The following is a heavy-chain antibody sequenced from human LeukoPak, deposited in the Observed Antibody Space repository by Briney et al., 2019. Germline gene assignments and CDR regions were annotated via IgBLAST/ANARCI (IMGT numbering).Heavy chain of an antibody. CDR3: ARTPRDIVVVVAATLYYYYGMDV. CDR2: INPNSGGT. J-gene: IGHJ6*02. V-gene: IGHV1-2*02. D-gene: IGHD2-15*01. CDR1: GYTFTGYY. Sequence: GASVKVSCKASGYTFTGYYMHWVRQAPGQGLEWMGWINPNSGGTNYAQKFQGRVTMTRDTSISTAYMELSRLRSDDTVVYYCARTPRDIVVVVAATLYYYYGMDVWGQGTTVTVSS.